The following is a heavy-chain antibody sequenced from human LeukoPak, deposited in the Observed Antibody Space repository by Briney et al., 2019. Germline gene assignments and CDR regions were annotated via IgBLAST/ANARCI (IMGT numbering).Heavy chain of an antibody. CDR3: ARDLSSSWYGAFDI. J-gene: IGHJ3*02. CDR2: IYSGGST. D-gene: IGHD6-13*01. CDR1: GFTVSSNY. V-gene: IGHV3-53*01. Sequence: PGGSLRLSCAASGFTVSSNYMSWVRQAPGKGLEWVSVIYSGGSTYYADSVKGRFTISRDNSKNTLYLQMNSLRAEDTAVYYCARDLSSSWYGAFDIWGQGTMVTVSS.